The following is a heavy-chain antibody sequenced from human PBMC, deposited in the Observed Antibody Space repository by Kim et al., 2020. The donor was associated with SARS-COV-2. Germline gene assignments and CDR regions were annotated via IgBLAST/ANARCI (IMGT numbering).Heavy chain of an antibody. V-gene: IGHV4-38-2*02. J-gene: IGHJ5*02. CDR3: ARAREMAFGP. CDR1: GYSISACSY. CDR2: FYHGGSP. D-gene: IGHD2-8*01. Sequence: SETLSLTCTVSGYSISACSYWGWLRQPPGKALEWIGNFYHGGSPCYNPSLRSRVTISEDSSKNQFSLRLNSVTATDTAVYYCARAREMAFGPWGQGTLVIVSS.